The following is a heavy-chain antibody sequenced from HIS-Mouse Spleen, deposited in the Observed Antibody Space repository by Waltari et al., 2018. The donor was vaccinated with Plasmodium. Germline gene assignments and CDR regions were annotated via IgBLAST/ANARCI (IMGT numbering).Heavy chain of an antibody. Sequence: QVQLQESGPGLVKPSQTLSLTCTVSGGSISSGGYYWSWIRQHPGKGLEWIGYIYYSGSTYYNPDLKIRVTISVDTSKNQFSLKLSSVTAADTAVYYCARAPKRRNYYDSSGYRPAEYFQHWGQGTLVTVSS. CDR1: GGSISSGGYY. D-gene: IGHD3-22*01. V-gene: IGHV4-31*03. CDR3: ARAPKRRNYYDSSGYRPAEYFQH. J-gene: IGHJ1*01. CDR2: IYYSGST.